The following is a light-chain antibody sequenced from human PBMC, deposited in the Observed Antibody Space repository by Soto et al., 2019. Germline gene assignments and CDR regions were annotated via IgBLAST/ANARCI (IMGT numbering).Light chain of an antibody. V-gene: IGLV2-14*01. CDR1: SSDVGAYNY. J-gene: IGLJ2*01. Sequence: QSALTQPASVYGSPGQSITISCTGTSSDVGAYNYVSWYQQHPGKAPKLMIYDVNIRPSGVSNRFSGSKSGNTASLTISGLQAEDEADYYCTSWTTSTTMKFGGGTKVTVL. CDR3: TSWTTSTTMK. CDR2: DVN.